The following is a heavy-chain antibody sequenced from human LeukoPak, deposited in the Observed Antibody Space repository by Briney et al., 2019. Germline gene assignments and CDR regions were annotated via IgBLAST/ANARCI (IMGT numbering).Heavy chain of an antibody. CDR3: HARPYSYGSYLFDY. J-gene: IGHJ4*02. V-gene: IGHV4-34*03. Sequence: GSLRLSCAASGFTFSSYWMSWVRQPPGKGLEGIGEINHSGSTNYNPSLKSRLTISVDTSKNQFSRKLSSVTAADPAVYSCHARPYSYGSYLFDYWGQGTPVTVSS. D-gene: IGHD5-18*01. CDR2: INHSGST. CDR1: GFTFSSYW.